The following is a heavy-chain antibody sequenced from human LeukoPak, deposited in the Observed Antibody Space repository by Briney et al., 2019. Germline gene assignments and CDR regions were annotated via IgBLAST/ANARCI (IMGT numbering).Heavy chain of an antibody. CDR1: GFTFSSYG. V-gene: IGHV3-33*01. Sequence: GGSLRLSCVASGFTFSSYGMHWVRQAPGKGLEWLAVIWFDGSNKYYADSVKGRFTISRDDSENRLYLQMNNLRVEDTAVYYCARDLWAYYYDSNGYFLDYWGQGTLVTVSS. J-gene: IGHJ4*02. CDR3: ARDLWAYYYDSNGYFLDY. D-gene: IGHD3-22*01. CDR2: IWFDGSNK.